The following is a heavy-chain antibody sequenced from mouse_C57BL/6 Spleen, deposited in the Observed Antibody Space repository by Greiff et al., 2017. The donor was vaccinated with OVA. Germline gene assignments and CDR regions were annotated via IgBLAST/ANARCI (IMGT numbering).Heavy chain of an antibody. CDR2: INPYNGGT. V-gene: IGHV1-19*01. J-gene: IGHJ2*01. CDR1: GYTFTDYY. Sequence: VQLKQSGPVLVKPGASVKMSCKASGYTFTDYYMNWVKQSHGKSLEWIGVINPYNGGTSYNQKFKGKATLTVDKSSSTAYMELNSLTSEDSAVYYCARGNYYGSSYVYFDYWGQGTTLTVSS. D-gene: IGHD1-1*01. CDR3: ARGNYYGSSYVYFDY.